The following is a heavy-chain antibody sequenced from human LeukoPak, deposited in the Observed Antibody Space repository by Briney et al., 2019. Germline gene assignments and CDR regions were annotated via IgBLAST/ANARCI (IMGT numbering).Heavy chain of an antibody. CDR3: ARAGGWAREDYKADAFGI. J-gene: IGHJ3*02. CDR1: GYTFTNFG. CDR2: ISTYNGNT. V-gene: IGHV1-18*01. Sequence: ASVKVSCKAPGYTFTNFGISWVRQAPGQGPEWMGWISTYNGNTNYAQKVQGRVTMTTDTSTSTAYMELRSLRSDDTAVYYCARAGGWAREDYKADAFGIWGQGTMVTVSS. D-gene: IGHD6-19*01.